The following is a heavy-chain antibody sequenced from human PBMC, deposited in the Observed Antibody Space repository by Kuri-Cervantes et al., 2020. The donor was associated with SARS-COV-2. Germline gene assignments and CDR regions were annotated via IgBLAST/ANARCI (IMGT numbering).Heavy chain of an antibody. D-gene: IGHD7-27*01. CDR1: GGPISSSSYY. V-gene: IGHV4-39*01. CDR2: IYYSGST. J-gene: IGHJ6*03. CDR3: ARTQLGMNMDV. Sequence: SETLSLTCTVSGGPISSSSYYWGWIRQPPGKGLEWIGSIYYSGSTYYNPSLKSRVTISVDTSKNQFSLKLSSVTAADTAVYYCARTQLGMNMDVWGKETTVTVSS.